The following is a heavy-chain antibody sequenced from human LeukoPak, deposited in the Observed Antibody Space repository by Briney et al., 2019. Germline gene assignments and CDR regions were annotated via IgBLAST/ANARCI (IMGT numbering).Heavy chain of an antibody. J-gene: IGHJ4*02. CDR3: AKDSTDDSSGYCDY. CDR1: GFTFSSYG. V-gene: IGHV3-30*18. CDR2: ISYDGSNK. D-gene: IGHD3-22*01. Sequence: GRSLRLSCAASGFTFSSYGMHWVRLAPGKGLEWVAVISYDGSNKYYADSVKGRFTISRDNSKNTLYLQMNSLRAEDTAVYYCAKDSTDDSSGYCDYWGQGTLVTVSS.